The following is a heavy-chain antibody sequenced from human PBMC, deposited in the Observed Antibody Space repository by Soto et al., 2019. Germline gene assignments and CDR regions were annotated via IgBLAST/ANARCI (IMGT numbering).Heavy chain of an antibody. V-gene: IGHV3-23*01. CDR3: ANLIAATFDY. Sequence: GGSLRLSCAASGFTFSSYAMSWVRQAPGKGLEWVSAISGSGGSTYYADSVEGRFTVSRDNSKNTLYLQMNSLRAEDTAVYYCANLIAATFDYWGQGTLVTVSS. CDR2: ISGSGGST. CDR1: GFTFSSYA. J-gene: IGHJ4*02. D-gene: IGHD6-13*01.